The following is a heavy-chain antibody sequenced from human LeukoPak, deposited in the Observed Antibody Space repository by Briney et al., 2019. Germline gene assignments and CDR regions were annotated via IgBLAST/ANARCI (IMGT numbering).Heavy chain of an antibody. J-gene: IGHJ5*02. V-gene: IGHV1-18*01. CDR3: ARSVMITFGGVIVTEYNWFDP. D-gene: IGHD3-16*02. Sequence: ASVKVSCKASGYTFTSYSINWVRQAPGQGLEWMGWISAYNGNSHYTQKFQGRVTMTTDTSTSTAYMELRSLRSDDTAVYYCARSVMITFGGVIVTEYNWFDPWGQGTLVTVSS. CDR1: GYTFTSYS. CDR2: ISAYNGNS.